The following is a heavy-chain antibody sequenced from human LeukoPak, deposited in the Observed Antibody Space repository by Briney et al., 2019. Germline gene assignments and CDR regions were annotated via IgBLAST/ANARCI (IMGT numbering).Heavy chain of an antibody. D-gene: IGHD1-26*01. CDR1: GFTFDDYA. CDR2: ISWDGGRT. J-gene: IGHJ4*02. CDR3: AKDIGSVSYYHFDY. V-gene: IGHV3-43D*03. Sequence: GGSLRLSCAASGFTFDDYAMHWVRQAPGKGLEWVSLISWDGGRTYYADSAKGRFTISRDNSKNSLYLQMNSLRAEDTALYYCAKDIGSVSYYHFDYWGQGTLVTVSS.